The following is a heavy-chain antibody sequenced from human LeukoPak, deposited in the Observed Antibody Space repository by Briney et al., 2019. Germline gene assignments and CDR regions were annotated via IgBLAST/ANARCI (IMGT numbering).Heavy chain of an antibody. J-gene: IGHJ4*02. Sequence: SETLSLTCTVSGDSVSTSNSYWGWMRQPPGKGLEWIGSMFYSANTYYNPSLKSRVTISVDTSKNQLSLRLSSVTAADTAVYYCARHPHYYFDDTARWGQGTLVIVSS. CDR3: ARHPHYYFDDTAR. D-gene: IGHD3-22*01. CDR2: MFYSANT. CDR1: GDSVSTSNSY. V-gene: IGHV4-39*01.